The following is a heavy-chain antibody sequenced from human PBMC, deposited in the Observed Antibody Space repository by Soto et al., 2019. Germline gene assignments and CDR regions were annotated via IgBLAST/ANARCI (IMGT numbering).Heavy chain of an antibody. CDR3: ARGLGDSAGWFDP. CDR2: TYYRSKWYS. D-gene: IGHD2-21*02. CDR1: GANVSTNSAA. Sequence: QVQLQQSGPGLVKPSQTLSLTCAISGANVSTNSAAWHWIRQSPSRGLEWLGRTYYRSKWYSEYALSVQSRITISTDTSKNQFSLQLNSVTPEDTAVYYCARGLGDSAGWFDPWGKGALVTVSS. V-gene: IGHV6-1*01. J-gene: IGHJ5*02.